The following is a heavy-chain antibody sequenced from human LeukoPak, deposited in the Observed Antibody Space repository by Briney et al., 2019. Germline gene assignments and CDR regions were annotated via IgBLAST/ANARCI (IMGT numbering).Heavy chain of an antibody. CDR1: GFTFSSYS. CDR3: ARGTHHYGSGSYYNRGTFADY. Sequence: PGGSLRLSCAASGFTFSSYSMNWVRQAPGKGLEWVSYISSSSSTIYYADSVKGRFTISRDNAKNSLYLQMNSLRAADTAVYYCARGTHHYGSGSYYNRGTFADYWGQGTLVTVSS. V-gene: IGHV3-48*01. CDR2: ISSSSSTI. D-gene: IGHD3-10*01. J-gene: IGHJ4*02.